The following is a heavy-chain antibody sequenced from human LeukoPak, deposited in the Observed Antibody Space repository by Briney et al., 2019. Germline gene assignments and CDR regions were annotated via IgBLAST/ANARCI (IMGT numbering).Heavy chain of an antibody. CDR1: GFDFATYW. V-gene: IGHV3-7*01. CDR3: AGWGGGVNH. J-gene: IGHJ4*02. D-gene: IGHD3-16*01. Sequence: GGSLRLSCSASGFDFATYWINWVRRAPGKGLEWVANISPDGSARYVDAVRGRFATSRDNAKNSLSMEMNSLRAEDTAVYYCAGWGGGVNHWGQGTLVTVSS. CDR2: ISPDGSAR.